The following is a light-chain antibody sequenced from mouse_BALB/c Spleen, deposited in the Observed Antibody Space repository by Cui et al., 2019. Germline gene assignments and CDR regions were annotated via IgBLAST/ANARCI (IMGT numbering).Light chain of an antibody. CDR2: DTS. CDR1: SSVSY. V-gene: IGKV4-55*01. J-gene: IGKJ1*01. CDR3: QQWSSYPRT. Sequence: QLVLTQHPAIMSASPGDKVTMTCSASSSVSYMYWYQQKPGSSPRLLIYDTSSLASGVPVRFSGSGSGTSYSLTISRMEAEDSATYYCQQWSSYPRTFGGGTKLEIK.